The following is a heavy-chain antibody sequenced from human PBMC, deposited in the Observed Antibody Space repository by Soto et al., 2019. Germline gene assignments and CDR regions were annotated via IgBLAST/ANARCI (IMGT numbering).Heavy chain of an antibody. Sequence: VQLVESGGALVQPGGSLRLTCAASGFTFSNYWMSWARQAPGKGLEWVANIKQDGSEKNYLDSVKGRFTISRDNGKNSLYLQMNSLRAEDTAMYYCATVRGYCTGTTCFGPWGQGILVTVSS. D-gene: IGHD2-8*02. V-gene: IGHV3-7*02. J-gene: IGHJ5*02. CDR2: IKQDGSEK. CDR1: GFTFSNYW. CDR3: ATVRGYCTGTTCFGP.